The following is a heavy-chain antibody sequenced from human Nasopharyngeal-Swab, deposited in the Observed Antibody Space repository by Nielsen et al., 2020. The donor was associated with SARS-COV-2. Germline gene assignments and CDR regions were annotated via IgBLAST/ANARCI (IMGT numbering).Heavy chain of an antibody. CDR3: ARDWLDYDFWSAYVMDF. D-gene: IGHD3-3*01. CDR1: GFTFNIYD. V-gene: IGHV3-21*01. Sequence: GESRKLSCAASGFTFNIYDFNWVSQGTGKGVEWVSSISSSSSYIYYADSVKGRFTISRDNSKNSLYLQMNSLRAEDTAVYYCARDWLDYDFWSAYVMDFWGQGTTVTVSS. CDR2: ISSSSSYI. J-gene: IGHJ6*02.